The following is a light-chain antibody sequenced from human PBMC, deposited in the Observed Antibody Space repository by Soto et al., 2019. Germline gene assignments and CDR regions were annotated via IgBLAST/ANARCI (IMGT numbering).Light chain of an antibody. CDR2: GAS. CDR3: QHYADLPLT. Sequence: EIVLTQSPGTLSLSPGERATLSCRASQSVGTSLAWYQLKPGQAPRLLIYGASSMATGIPDRFSGSGSGTDFTVSISRLEPEDFAVYYCQHYADLPLTFGGGTKVEIK. V-gene: IGKV3-20*01. J-gene: IGKJ4*01. CDR1: QSVGTS.